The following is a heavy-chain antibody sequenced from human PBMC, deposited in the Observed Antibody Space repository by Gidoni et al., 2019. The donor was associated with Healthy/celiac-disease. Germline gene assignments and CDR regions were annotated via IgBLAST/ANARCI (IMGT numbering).Heavy chain of an antibody. CDR1: GFTVSSNY. Sequence: EVQLVESGGGLVQPGGSLRLSCAASGFTVSSNYMSWVRQAPGKGLEWVSVIYSGGSTYYADSVKGRFTISRDNSKNTLYLQMNSLRAEDTAVYYCARDLGIVVVPAAEGGDYWGQGTLVTVSS. D-gene: IGHD2-2*01. V-gene: IGHV3-66*02. J-gene: IGHJ4*02. CDR3: ARDLGIVVVPAAEGGDY. CDR2: IYSGGST.